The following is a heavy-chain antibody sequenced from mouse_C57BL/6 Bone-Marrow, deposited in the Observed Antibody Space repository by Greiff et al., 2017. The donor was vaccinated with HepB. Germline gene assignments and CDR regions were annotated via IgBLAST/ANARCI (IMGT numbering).Heavy chain of an antibody. Sequence: QVQLQQPGAELVKPGASVKLSCKASGYTFTSYWMPWVKQRPGRGLEWIGRIDPNSGGTKYNEKFKSKATLTVDKPSSTAYMQLSSLTSEDAAVYYCGRWRVYYCSSLPYSMDYWGQGTSVTVSS. CDR2: IDPNSGGT. CDR1: GYTFTSYW. J-gene: IGHJ4*01. D-gene: IGHD1-1*01. V-gene: IGHV1-72*01. CDR3: GRWRVYYCSSLPYSMDY.